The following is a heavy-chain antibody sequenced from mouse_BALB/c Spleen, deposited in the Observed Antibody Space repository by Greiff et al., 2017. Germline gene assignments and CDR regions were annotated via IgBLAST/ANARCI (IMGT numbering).Heavy chain of an antibody. J-gene: IGHJ3*01. CDR3: ARFTTATPFAY. CDR1: GFTFTSYT. CDR2: INPSSGYT. V-gene: IGHV1-4*01. Sequence: VQLQQSGAELSRPGASVTMSCKASGFTFTSYTMHWVKQRPGQGLEWIGYINPSSGYTNYNQKFKDKATLTADKSSSTAYMQLSSLTSEDSAVYYCARFTTATPFAYWGQGTLVTVSA. D-gene: IGHD1-2*01.